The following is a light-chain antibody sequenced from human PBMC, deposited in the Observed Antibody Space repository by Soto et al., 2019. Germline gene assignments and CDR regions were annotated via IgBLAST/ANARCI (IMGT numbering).Light chain of an antibody. CDR3: QQYISNPLT. Sequence: DIQMTQSPSTLSASVGDRVTITCRASQSVSSWLAWYQQKPGKVPKLLIYKASTLESGVPSRFSGSGSGTEFTLTISSLQPDDFATYYCQQYISNPLTFGGGTKVEIK. CDR2: KAS. J-gene: IGKJ4*01. V-gene: IGKV1-5*03. CDR1: QSVSSW.